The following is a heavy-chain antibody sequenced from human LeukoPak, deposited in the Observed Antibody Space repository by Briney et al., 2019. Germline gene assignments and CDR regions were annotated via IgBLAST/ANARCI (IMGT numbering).Heavy chain of an antibody. V-gene: IGHV3-48*01. CDR2: ISSSSTTI. CDR3: ARVGGSGSY. J-gene: IGHJ4*02. Sequence: GGSLRLSCAASGFTFSSYEMSWVRQAPGKGLEWVSYISSSSTTIYYADSVKGRFTISRDNAKNSLYLQMNSLRAEDTAVYYCARVGGSGSYWGQGTLVTVSS. CDR1: GFTFSSYE. D-gene: IGHD3-10*01.